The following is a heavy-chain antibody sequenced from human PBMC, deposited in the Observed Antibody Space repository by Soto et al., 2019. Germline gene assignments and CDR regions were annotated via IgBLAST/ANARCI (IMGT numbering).Heavy chain of an antibody. V-gene: IGHV4-34*01. Sequence: PSETLSLTCAVYGGSFSGYYWSWIRQPPGKGLEWIEEINHSGSTNYNPSLKSRVTISVDTSKNQFSLKLSSVTAADTAVYYCVGFWSGYAYYYYGVDVWGQGTTVTVSS. CDR3: VGFWSGYAYYYYGVDV. CDR1: GGSFSGYY. J-gene: IGHJ6*02. D-gene: IGHD3-3*01. CDR2: INHSGST.